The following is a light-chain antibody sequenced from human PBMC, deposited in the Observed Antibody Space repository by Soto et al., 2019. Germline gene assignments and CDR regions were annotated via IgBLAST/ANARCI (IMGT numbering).Light chain of an antibody. CDR2: EVS. J-gene: IGLJ3*02. CDR1: SSDVGGYNY. V-gene: IGLV2-14*01. Sequence: QSVLTQPASVSGSPGQSITISCTGTSSDVGGYNYVSWYQQHPGKAPQLMIYEVSNRPSWVSNRFSGSKSGNTASLTTSGLQAEDEADYYCSTSSSTSTTWVFGGGTKLTVL. CDR3: STSSSTSTTWV.